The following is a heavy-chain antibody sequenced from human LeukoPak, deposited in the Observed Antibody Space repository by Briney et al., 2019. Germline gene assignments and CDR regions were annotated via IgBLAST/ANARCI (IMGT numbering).Heavy chain of an antibody. CDR2: ISGSGGST. V-gene: IGHV3-23*01. D-gene: IGHD2-21*01. J-gene: IGHJ4*02. CDR3: ARISRCGGTSRFDY. Sequence: GGSLRLSCAASGFTFSSYAMSWVRQAPGKGLEWVSAISGSGGSTYYADSVKGRFTISRDNSKNTLYLQMNSLRAEDTAVYYCARISRCGGTSRFDYWGQGTVVTVSS. CDR1: GFTFSSYA.